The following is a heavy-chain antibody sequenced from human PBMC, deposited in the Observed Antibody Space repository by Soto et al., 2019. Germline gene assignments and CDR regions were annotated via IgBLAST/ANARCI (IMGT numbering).Heavy chain of an antibody. D-gene: IGHD6-13*01. CDR3: ARDFSSSWLGSAHLGMDV. CDR2: IYYSGST. V-gene: IGHV4-59*01. Sequence: PSETLSLTCTISGGSINGYYWSWIRQPPGKGLEWIGYIYYSGSTNYNPSLKSRVTISVDTSKNQFSLKLSSVTAADTAVYYCARDFSSSWLGSAHLGMDVWGQGTTVTVSS. CDR1: GGSINGYY. J-gene: IGHJ6*02.